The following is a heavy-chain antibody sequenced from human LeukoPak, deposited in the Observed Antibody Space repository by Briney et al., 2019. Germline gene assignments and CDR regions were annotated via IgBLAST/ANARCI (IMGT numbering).Heavy chain of an antibody. D-gene: IGHD1-1*01. J-gene: IGHJ6*02. Sequence: SETLSLTCTVSGGSISSGDYYWSWIRQPPGKGLEWIGYIYYSGSTYYNPSLKSRVTISVDTSKNQFSLKLSSVTAADTAVYYCARDLSWNYGMGVWGQGTTVTVSS. CDR2: IYYSGST. V-gene: IGHV4-30-4*01. CDR1: GGSISSGDYY. CDR3: ARDLSWNYGMGV.